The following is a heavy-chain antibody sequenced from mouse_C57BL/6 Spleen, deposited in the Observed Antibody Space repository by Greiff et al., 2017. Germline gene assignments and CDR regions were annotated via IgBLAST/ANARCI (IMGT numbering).Heavy chain of an antibody. CDR2: IWSGGGT. Sequence: VQLQESGPGLVAPSQSLSITCTVSGFSLTSYAISWVRQPPGKGLEWLGVIWSGGGTNYNSALKSRLSISKDNSKSQVFLKMNSLQTDDTARYYCARNIYYGSSPLWYFDYWGQGTTLTVSS. V-gene: IGHV2-9-1*01. CDR1: GFSLTSYA. CDR3: ARNIYYGSSPLWYFDY. D-gene: IGHD1-1*01. J-gene: IGHJ2*01.